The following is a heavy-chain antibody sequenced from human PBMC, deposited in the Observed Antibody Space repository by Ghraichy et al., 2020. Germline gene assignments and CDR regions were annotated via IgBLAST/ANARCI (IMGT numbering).Heavy chain of an antibody. V-gene: IGHV4-4*09. CDR3: ARHRYDFWSGYYYYYYGMDV. Sequence: SETLSLTCTVSGGSISSYYWSWIRQPPGKGLEWIGYIYTSGSTNYNPSLKSRVTISVDTSKNQFSLKLSSVTAADTAVYYCARHRYDFWSGYYYYYYGMDVWGQGTTVTVSS. CDR2: IYTSGST. CDR1: GGSISSYY. D-gene: IGHD3-3*01. J-gene: IGHJ6*02.